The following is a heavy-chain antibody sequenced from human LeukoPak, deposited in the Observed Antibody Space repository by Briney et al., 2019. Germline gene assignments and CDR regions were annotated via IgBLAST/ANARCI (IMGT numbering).Heavy chain of an antibody. CDR3: VRGASSIAALNPFWYFDL. CDR2: INPSGGST. V-gene: IGHV1-46*01. J-gene: IGHJ2*01. D-gene: IGHD6-6*01. CDR1: EYTFTGYY. Sequence: ASVKVSCKASEYTFTGYYMHWVRQGPGQGLEWMGIINPSGGSTSYAQKFQGRVTMTRDTSTNTVYMELSSLRSEDTAVFYCVRGASSIAALNPFWYFDLWGRGTLVTVSS.